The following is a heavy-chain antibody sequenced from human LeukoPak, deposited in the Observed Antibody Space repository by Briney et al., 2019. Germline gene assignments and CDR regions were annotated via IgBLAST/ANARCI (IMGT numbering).Heavy chain of an antibody. J-gene: IGHJ4*02. D-gene: IGHD4-17*01. CDR3: ARRDYGDSKYYFDY. V-gene: IGHV4-30-2*01. CDR1: GGSISSGGYS. Sequence: SETLSLTCAVSGGSISSGGYSWSWIRQPPGKGLECIGYIYQSGSTYYNPSLKSRVTISPDRSKNQFSLKLSSVTAADTAVYYCARRDYGDSKYYFDYWGQGTLVTVSS. CDR2: IYQSGST.